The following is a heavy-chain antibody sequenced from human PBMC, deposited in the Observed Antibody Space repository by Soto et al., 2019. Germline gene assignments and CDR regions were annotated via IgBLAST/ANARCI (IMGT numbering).Heavy chain of an antibody. CDR3: ARDYLPYQMLPWFDP. V-gene: IGHV4-59*01. D-gene: IGHD2-2*01. J-gene: IGHJ5*02. CDR1: GGSISHYY. CDR2: IYYSGST. Sequence: PSETLSLTCTVSGGSISHYYWSWIRQPPGKGPEWIGYIYYSGSTKYNPSLKSRVTISVDTSKNQFSLKLSSVTAADTAVYYCARDYLPYQMLPWFDPWGQGTLVTVSS.